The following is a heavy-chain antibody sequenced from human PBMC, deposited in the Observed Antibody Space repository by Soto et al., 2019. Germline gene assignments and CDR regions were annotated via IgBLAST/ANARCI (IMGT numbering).Heavy chain of an antibody. CDR1: GGTFSTYA. D-gene: IGHD4-17*01. V-gene: IGHV1-69*12. CDR3: ARGDYGDYAFDY. J-gene: IGHJ4*02. Sequence: QVQLVQSGAEVKKPGSSVKVSCKASGGTFSTYAVTWVRQAPGQGLEWMGGIIPVFDTVNYAQKFQGRVTITADESTSTAYMELSSLRPEYTAIYYCARGDYGDYAFDYWGQGTLITVSS. CDR2: IIPVFDTV.